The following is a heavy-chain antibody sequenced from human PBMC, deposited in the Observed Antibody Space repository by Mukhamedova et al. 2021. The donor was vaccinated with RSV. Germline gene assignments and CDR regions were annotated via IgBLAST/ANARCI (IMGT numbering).Heavy chain of an antibody. V-gene: IGHV3-30*04. J-gene: IGHJ5*02. D-gene: IGHD3-10*01. CDR2: ISYDGSNK. CDR1: SSYA. Sequence: SSYAMHWVRQAPGKGLEWVAVISYDGSNKYYADSVKGRFTISRDNSKNTLYLQMNSLRAEDTAVYYCARDRLYGSGSYWFDPWGQG. CDR3: ARDRLYGSGSYWFDP.